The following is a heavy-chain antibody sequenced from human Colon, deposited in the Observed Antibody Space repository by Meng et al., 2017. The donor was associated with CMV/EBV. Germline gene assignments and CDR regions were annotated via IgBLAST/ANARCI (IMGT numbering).Heavy chain of an antibody. Sequence: GYNIHLVRQAPGQGLEWMGWINPNTGGTNYASKFQGWVTMTRDTSNNTAYMEVASLKSDDTAVYYCARGGRSSGYCSGGTCYAGFDSWGQGTLVTVSS. CDR3: ARGGRSSGYCSGGTCYAGFDS. CDR1: GYN. V-gene: IGHV1-2*04. D-gene: IGHD2-15*01. J-gene: IGHJ4*01. CDR2: INPNTGGT.